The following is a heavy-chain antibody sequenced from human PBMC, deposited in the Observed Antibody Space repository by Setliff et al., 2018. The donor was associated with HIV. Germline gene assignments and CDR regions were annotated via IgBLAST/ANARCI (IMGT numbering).Heavy chain of an antibody. CDR1: GYSISSGYY. V-gene: IGHV4-38-2*01. D-gene: IGHD3-10*01. CDR2: IHHSGNT. J-gene: IGHJ6*02. CDR3: ARHDITLVRGLV. Sequence: SETLSLTCPVSGYSISSGYYWGWIRQPPGRGLKWIGAIHHSGNTYYNPSLKSRVTISVDTSKNLFSLKVNSVTAADTAVYYCARHDITLVRGLVWGQGTTVTVSS.